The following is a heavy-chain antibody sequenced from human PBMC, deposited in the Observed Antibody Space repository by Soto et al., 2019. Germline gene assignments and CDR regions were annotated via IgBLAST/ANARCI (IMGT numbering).Heavy chain of an antibody. J-gene: IGHJ6*02. CDR1: GGSFSGYY. D-gene: IGHD3-3*01. CDR2: INHSGST. Sequence: SETLSLTCAVYGGSFSGYYWSWIRQPPGKGLEWIGEINHSGSTNYNPSLKSRVTISVDTSKNQFSLKLSSVTAADTAVYYCARAARLRKHYYYYYGMDVWGQGTTVTVSS. CDR3: ARAARLRKHYYYYYGMDV. V-gene: IGHV4-34*01.